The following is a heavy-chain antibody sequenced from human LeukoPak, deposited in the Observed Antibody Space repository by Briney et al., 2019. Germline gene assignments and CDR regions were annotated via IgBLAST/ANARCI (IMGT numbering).Heavy chain of an antibody. V-gene: IGHV4-34*01. D-gene: IGHD3-10*01. CDR1: GGSFSGYY. Sequence: SETLSLTCAVCGGSFSGYYWSWIRQPPGKGLEWIGEINHSGSTNYNPSLKSRVTISVDTSKNQFSLKLSSVTAADTAVYHCARDPRGSGSYYNPPFDYWGQGTLVTVSS. CDR3: ARDPRGSGSYYNPPFDY. J-gene: IGHJ4*02. CDR2: INHSGST.